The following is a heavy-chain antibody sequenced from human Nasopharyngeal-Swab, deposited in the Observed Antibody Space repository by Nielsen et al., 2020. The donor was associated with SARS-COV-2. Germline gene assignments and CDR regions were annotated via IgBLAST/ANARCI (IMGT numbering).Heavy chain of an antibody. V-gene: IGHV1-69*04. J-gene: IGHJ4*02. CDR1: GGTFSSYA. D-gene: IGHD6-19*01. Sequence: SVKVSCKASGGTFSSYAISWVRQAPGQGLEWMGRIIPILGIANYAQKFQGRVTITADKSTSTAYMELSSLRSEGTAVYYCARDPYSSGWYDYWGQGTLVTVSS. CDR2: IIPILGIA. CDR3: ARDPYSSGWYDY.